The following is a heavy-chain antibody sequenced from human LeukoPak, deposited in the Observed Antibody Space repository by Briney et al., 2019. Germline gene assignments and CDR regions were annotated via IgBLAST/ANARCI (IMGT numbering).Heavy chain of an antibody. J-gene: IGHJ5*02. CDR2: IRASDGHT. CDR3: AKDNSGNFDILTGFPS. CDR1: GFTFGSYA. D-gene: IGHD3-9*01. Sequence: GGSLRLSCAASGFTFGSYAMSWVRQAPGKGLEWVPAIRASDGHTYYADSVKGRFTISRDNSKSTLFLQMNSLRTEDTAIYYCAKDNSGNFDILTGFPSWGQGTLVTVSS. V-gene: IGHV3-23*01.